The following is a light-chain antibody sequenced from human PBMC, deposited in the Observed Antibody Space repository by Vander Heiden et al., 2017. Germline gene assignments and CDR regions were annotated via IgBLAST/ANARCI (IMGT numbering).Light chain of an antibody. Sequence: QSVLTPPPSVSEAPRPRVTISCSGSSSNIGKNAVNWYQQLPGKAPKLLIYYNDLLPSGVSDRFSGSKSGSSASLAISGLQSEDEADDYCAAWDDSLNGVLFGGGTKLTVL. V-gene: IGLV1-36*01. CDR1: SSNIGKNA. CDR2: YND. CDR3: AAWDDSLNGVL. J-gene: IGLJ2*01.